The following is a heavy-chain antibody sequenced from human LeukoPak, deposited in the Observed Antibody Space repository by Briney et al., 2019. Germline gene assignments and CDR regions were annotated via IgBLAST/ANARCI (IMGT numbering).Heavy chain of an antibody. V-gene: IGHV3-33*06. CDR1: GFTFSSYG. J-gene: IGHJ4*02. CDR2: IWYDGSNK. Sequence: PGRSLRLSCAASGFTFSSYGMHWVRQAPGKGLEWVAVIWYDGSNKYYADSVKGRFTISRDNSKNTLYLQVNSLRAEDAAVYYCAKDGDGSYSFDYWGQGTLVTVSS. CDR3: AKDGDGSYSFDY. D-gene: IGHD1-26*01.